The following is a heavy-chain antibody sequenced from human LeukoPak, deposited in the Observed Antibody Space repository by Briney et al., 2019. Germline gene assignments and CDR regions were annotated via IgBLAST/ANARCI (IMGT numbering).Heavy chain of an antibody. D-gene: IGHD6-13*01. Sequence: GGSPRLSCAASGFTFSSYSMNWVRQAPGKGLEWVSSISSSSSYIYYADSVKGRFTISRDNAKNSLYLQMNSLRAEDTAVYYCARVGKQQLPYWGQGTLVTVSS. J-gene: IGHJ4*02. CDR1: GFTFSSYS. V-gene: IGHV3-21*01. CDR2: ISSSSSYI. CDR3: ARVGKQQLPY.